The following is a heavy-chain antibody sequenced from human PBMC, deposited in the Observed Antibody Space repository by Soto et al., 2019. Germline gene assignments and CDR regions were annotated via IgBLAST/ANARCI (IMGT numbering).Heavy chain of an antibody. V-gene: IGHV1-69*01. CDR2: IVPIFGVA. Sequence: QVQLVQSGAEVKKPGSSVKVSCTGSGGLFNSYAVSWVRQTPGHGLEWMGGIVPIFGVANYAQKFQDRVTISGDEATSTAYMELSSVRSEDTAIYFCASANHGSEDHHGMDVWGQGTTVIVSS. J-gene: IGHJ6*02. CDR1: GGLFNSYA. CDR3: ASANHGSEDHHGMDV.